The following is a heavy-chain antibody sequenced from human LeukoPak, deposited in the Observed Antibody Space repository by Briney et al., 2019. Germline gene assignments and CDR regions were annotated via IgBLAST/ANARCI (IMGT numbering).Heavy chain of an antibody. CDR2: ISYDGSNK. V-gene: IGHV3-30-3*01. D-gene: IGHD4-23*01. Sequence: GGSLRLSCAASGFTFSSYAMHWVRQAPGKGLEWVAVISYDGSNKYYADSVKGRFTISRDNSKNSLYLQMNSLRAEDTALYYCAKDVDYGGKSIDYWGQGTLVTVSS. J-gene: IGHJ4*02. CDR1: GFTFSSYA. CDR3: AKDVDYGGKSIDY.